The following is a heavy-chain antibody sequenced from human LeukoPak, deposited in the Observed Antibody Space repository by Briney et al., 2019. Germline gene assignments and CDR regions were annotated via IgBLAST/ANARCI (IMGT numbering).Heavy chain of an antibody. CDR1: GFTFSSYA. J-gene: IGHJ4*02. D-gene: IGHD3-22*01. V-gene: IGHV3-30*04. CDR2: ISYDGSNK. Sequence: SGRSLRLSCAASGFTFSSYAMHWVRQAPGKGLEWVAFISYDGSNKYYADSVKGRFTISRDKSKNTLYLQMDSLRAEDTAVYYCATDSHYYDSRRGGQGTLVTVSS. CDR3: ATDSHYYDSRR.